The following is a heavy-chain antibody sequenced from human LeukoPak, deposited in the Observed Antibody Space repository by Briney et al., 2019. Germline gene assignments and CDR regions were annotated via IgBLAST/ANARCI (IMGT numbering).Heavy chain of an antibody. V-gene: IGHV1-18*01. D-gene: IGHD3-10*01. Sequence: GASVKVSCKASGYTFTSYGISWVRQAPGQGLERMGWLSAYNGNTNYAQKLQGRVTMTTDTSTSTAYMELRSLRSDDTAVYYCARDLRTYYYGSGSYSDYWGQGTLVTVSS. CDR2: LSAYNGNT. CDR3: ARDLRTYYYGSGSYSDY. CDR1: GYTFTSYG. J-gene: IGHJ4*02.